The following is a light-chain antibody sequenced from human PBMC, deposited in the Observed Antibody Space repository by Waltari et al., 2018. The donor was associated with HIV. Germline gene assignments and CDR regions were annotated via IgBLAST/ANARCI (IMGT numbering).Light chain of an antibody. CDR3: QQYAASPLT. CDR2: GAS. V-gene: IGKV3-20*01. J-gene: IGKJ4*01. CDR1: QSVCSAS. Sequence: EIVLTQSPGTLSLSPGERATLSCRASQSVCSASLAWYQQKPGQAPRLLIYGASSRAPGIPDRFSGSGAVTDFILTISRLEPEDCAVYYCQQYAASPLTFGGGTKVEIK.